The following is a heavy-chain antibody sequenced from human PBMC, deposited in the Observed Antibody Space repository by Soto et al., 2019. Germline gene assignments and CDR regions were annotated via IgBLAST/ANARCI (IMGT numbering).Heavy chain of an antibody. J-gene: IGHJ3*02. V-gene: IGHV3-48*01. CDR1: GFTFSSYS. D-gene: IGHD4-17*01. CDR3: ARDRYGDYVADI. CDR2: ISSSSSSTI. Sequence: GGSLRLSCAASGFTFSSYSMNWVRQAPGKGLEWVSYISSSSSSTIYYADSVKGRFTISRDNAKNSLYLQMNSLRAEDTAVYYCARDRYGDYVADIWGQGTMVTVSS.